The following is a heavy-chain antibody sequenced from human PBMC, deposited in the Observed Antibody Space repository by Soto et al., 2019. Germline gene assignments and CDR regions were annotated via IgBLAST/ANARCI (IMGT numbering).Heavy chain of an antibody. D-gene: IGHD4-17*01. CDR1: GYTFTSYG. CDR3: ARDQPSGYGDYDYFDF. J-gene: IGHJ4*02. V-gene: IGHV1-18*01. CDR2: ISAYNGNT. Sequence: QVQLVQSGAEVKKPGASVKVSCKASGYTFTSYGISWVRQAPGQGLEWMGWISAYNGNTNYAQKLLGRVTMTTDTSTSTAYVELRSLRSDDTAVYYCARDQPSGYGDYDYFDFWGQGTLVTVSS.